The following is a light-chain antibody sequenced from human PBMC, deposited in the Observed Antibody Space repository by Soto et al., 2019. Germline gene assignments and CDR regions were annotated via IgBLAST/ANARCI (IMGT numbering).Light chain of an antibody. CDR2: GNS. CDR1: SSNIGAHYD. CDR3: QSYDSSLSGSV. J-gene: IGLJ3*02. V-gene: IGLV1-40*01. Sequence: QSVLTQPPSVSGAPGQRVTISCTGSSSNIGAHYDVHWYQLLPGTAPKLLIYGNSNRTSGVPDRFSGSKSGTSASLAITGLQAEDEADYYCQSYDSSLSGSVFGGGTKLTVL.